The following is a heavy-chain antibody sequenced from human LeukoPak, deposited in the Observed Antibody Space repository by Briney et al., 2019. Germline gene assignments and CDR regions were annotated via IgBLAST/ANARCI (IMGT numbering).Heavy chain of an antibody. V-gene: IGHV4-4*07. D-gene: IGHD6-13*01. CDR2: IYTSGST. J-gene: IGHJ4*02. Sequence: SESLSLTCTVSGGSISSYYWSWIRQPAGKGLEWIGRIYTSGSTNYNPSLKSRVTISVDTSKNQFSLKLSSVTAADTAVYYCATEPSIAAAGRYFDYWGQGTLVTVSS. CDR1: GGSISSYY. CDR3: ATEPSIAAAGRYFDY.